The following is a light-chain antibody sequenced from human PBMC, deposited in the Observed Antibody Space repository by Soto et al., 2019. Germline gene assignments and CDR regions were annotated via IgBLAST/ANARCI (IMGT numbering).Light chain of an antibody. CDR2: KAS. J-gene: IGKJ1*01. CDR1: QSISTW. Sequence: EIQMTQSPSTLSASVVYRVTITCRASQSISTWLAWYQQKPGKAPKLLIYKASSLESGVPSRFSGSGSGTEFTLTISSLQPDDFATYYCQQYNSYWTFGQGTKVDIK. V-gene: IGKV1-5*03. CDR3: QQYNSYWT.